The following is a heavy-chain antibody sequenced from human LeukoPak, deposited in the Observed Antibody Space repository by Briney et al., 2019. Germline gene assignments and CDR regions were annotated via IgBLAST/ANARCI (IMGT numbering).Heavy chain of an antibody. V-gene: IGHV1-2*02. CDR1: GYTFTGYY. CDR2: INPNSGGT. D-gene: IGHD3-10*01. J-gene: IGHJ4*02. Sequence: ASVKVSCKASGYTFTGYYMHWVRQAPGQGLEWMGWINPNSGGTNYAQKFQGRVTMTRDTSISTAYMELSRLRSDDTAVYYCAIVLLWFGVFDYWGQGTLVTVSS. CDR3: AIVLLWFGVFDY.